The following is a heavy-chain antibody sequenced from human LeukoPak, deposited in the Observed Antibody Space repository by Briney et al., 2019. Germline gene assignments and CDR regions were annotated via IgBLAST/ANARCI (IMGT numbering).Heavy chain of an antibody. CDR2: ISGSGGST. CDR1: GFTFSSYA. Sequence: PGGSLRLSCAASGFTFSSYAMSWVRQAPGKGLEWVSAISGSGGSTYYADSVKGRFTISRDNSKNTLYLQMNSLRAEDTAVYYCAKGDEDLYYYDSSGSLLGYWGQGTLVTVSS. CDR3: AKGDEDLYYYDSSGSLLGY. J-gene: IGHJ4*02. D-gene: IGHD3-22*01. V-gene: IGHV3-23*01.